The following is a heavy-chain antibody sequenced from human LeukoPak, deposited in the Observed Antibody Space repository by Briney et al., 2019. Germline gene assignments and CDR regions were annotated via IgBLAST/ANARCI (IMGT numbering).Heavy chain of an antibody. V-gene: IGHV4-59*01. CDR1: GDSISNYY. D-gene: IGHD3-22*01. CDR2: IYYSGST. CDR3: ARVNYDGSGYNFDY. J-gene: IGHJ4*02. Sequence: PSETLSLTCTASGDSISNYYWSWIRQPPGKGLEWIGYIYYSGSTNYNPSLKSRVTILVDTSKNQFSLKLSSVTAADTAVYYCARVNYDGSGYNFDYWGQGTLVTVSS.